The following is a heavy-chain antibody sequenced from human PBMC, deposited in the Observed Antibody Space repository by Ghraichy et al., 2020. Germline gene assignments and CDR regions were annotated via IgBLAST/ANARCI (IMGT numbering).Heavy chain of an antibody. J-gene: IGHJ4*02. D-gene: IGHD6-6*01. CDR1: GFTFSSYA. Sequence: GGSLRLSCAASGFTFSSYAMSWVRQAPGKGLEWVSAISGSGGSTYYADSVKGRFTISRDNSKNTLYLQMNSLRAEDTAVYYCAKVYPGLPRDSSSSQDYWGQGTLVTVSS. CDR3: AKVYPGLPRDSSSSQDY. V-gene: IGHV3-23*01. CDR2: ISGSGGST.